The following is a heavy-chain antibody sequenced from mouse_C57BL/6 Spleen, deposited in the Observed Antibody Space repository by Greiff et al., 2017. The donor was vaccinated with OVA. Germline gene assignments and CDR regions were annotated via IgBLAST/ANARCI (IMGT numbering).Heavy chain of an antibody. V-gene: IGHV1-80*01. CDR2: IYPGDGDT. J-gene: IGHJ4*01. D-gene: IGHD2-4*01. CDR1: GYAFSSYW. CDR3: ASLYDYGEGYAMDY. Sequence: LQESGAELVKPGASVKISCKASGYAFSSYWMNWVKQRPGKGLEWIGQIYPGDGDTNYNGKFKGKATLTADKSSSTAYMQLSSLTSEDSAVYFCASLYDYGEGYAMDYWGQGTSVTVSS.